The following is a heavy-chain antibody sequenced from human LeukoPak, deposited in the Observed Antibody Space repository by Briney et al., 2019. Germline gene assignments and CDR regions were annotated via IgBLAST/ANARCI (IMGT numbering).Heavy chain of an antibody. CDR3: AKDRNPTFGGVIASNWFDP. V-gene: IGHV3-23*01. Sequence: GGSLRLSCAASGFTFSSYAMSWVRQALRKGLEWVSDISGSGGSTYYADSVKGRVTISRDNSKNTLYLQMNSLRAEDTAVYYCAKDRNPTFGGVIASNWFDPWGQGTLVTVSS. J-gene: IGHJ5*02. D-gene: IGHD3-16*01. CDR2: ISGSGGST. CDR1: GFTFSSYA.